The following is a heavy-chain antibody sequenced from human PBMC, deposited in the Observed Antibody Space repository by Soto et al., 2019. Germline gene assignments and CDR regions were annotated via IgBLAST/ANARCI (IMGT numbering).Heavy chain of an antibody. CDR1: GFTFSSYS. V-gene: IGHV3-48*01. J-gene: IGHJ4*02. CDR3: ATDLNFRTGTAGGGEFDY. D-gene: IGHD1-1*01. Sequence: EVQLVESGGGLVQPGGSLRLSCAASGFTFSSYSMNWVRQAPGKGLEWVSYISSSSSTIYYADSVKGRFTISRDNAKNSLYLQMNSLRAEDTAVYYCATDLNFRTGTAGGGEFDYWGQGTLVTVSS. CDR2: ISSSSSTI.